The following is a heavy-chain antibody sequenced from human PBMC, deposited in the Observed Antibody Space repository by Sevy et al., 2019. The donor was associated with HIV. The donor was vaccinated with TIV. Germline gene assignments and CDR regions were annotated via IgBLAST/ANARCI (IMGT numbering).Heavy chain of an antibody. Sequence: GGSLRLSCAASGFPFSNYAMSWVRQAPGKGLEWVSTLIGGGSRTYYADSVTGRFIISRDNSSNTLYLQMNSLRAEDTAIYYCAKRRVQSGLSGGGANYGMDVWGRGTTVTVSS. D-gene: IGHD2-21*01. CDR1: GFPFSNYA. V-gene: IGHV3-23*01. J-gene: IGHJ6*02. CDR2: LIGGGSRT. CDR3: AKRRVQSGLSGGGANYGMDV.